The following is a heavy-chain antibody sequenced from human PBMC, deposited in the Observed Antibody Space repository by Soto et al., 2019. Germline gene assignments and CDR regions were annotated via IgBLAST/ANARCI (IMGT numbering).Heavy chain of an antibody. J-gene: IGHJ4*02. D-gene: IGHD3-10*01. Sequence: ASVKVSCKASGYTFNKYPMHWVRQAPGQGLEWMGWINAANGDTGYSQKFQGRVILTRDTSASTAYMELSSLRSEDTAVYYCARKDDYGSGIYYFDYWGQGTLVTVSS. CDR2: INAANGDT. CDR1: GYTFNKYP. CDR3: ARKDDYGSGIYYFDY. V-gene: IGHV1-3*01.